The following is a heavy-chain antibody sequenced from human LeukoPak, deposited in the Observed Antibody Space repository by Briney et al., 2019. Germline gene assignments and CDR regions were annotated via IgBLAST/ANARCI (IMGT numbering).Heavy chain of an antibody. CDR2: INTDGSST. CDR1: KFTFSSYW. D-gene: IGHD3-9*01. CDR3: TRDLMDYDVSTGLHHYYMDV. Sequence: PGGSLRLSCAASKFTFSSYWTHWVRQAPGKGLVWVSRINTDGSSTNYADSVKGRFTISRDNAKNTLYLQMNTLRVEDTAVYYCTRDLMDYDVSTGLHHYYMDVWGQGTTVTVSS. J-gene: IGHJ6*02. V-gene: IGHV3-74*01.